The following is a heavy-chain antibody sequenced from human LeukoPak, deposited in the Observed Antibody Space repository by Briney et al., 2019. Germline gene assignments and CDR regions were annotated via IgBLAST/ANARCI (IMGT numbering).Heavy chain of an antibody. V-gene: IGHV4-39*01. CDR1: GGSVSSSIYY. D-gene: IGHD3-9*01. Sequence: SETLCLTCTVSGGSVSSSIYYWGWIRQPPGKGLEWIGSIYYSGSTSYNPSLRSRVTISVDTSKNQFSLKLTSVTAADTAVYYCASRNDILTGYVFDFWGQRTLVTVSS. CDR2: IYYSGST. CDR3: ASRNDILTGYVFDF. J-gene: IGHJ4*02.